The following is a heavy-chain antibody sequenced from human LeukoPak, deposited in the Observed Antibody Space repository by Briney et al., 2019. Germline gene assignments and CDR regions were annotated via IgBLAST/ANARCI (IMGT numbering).Heavy chain of an antibody. Sequence: PTASVKVLCKVSGYTFTSYAMHWVRQAPGQRLEWMGWINARNGNTKYSQKFQGRVTITRDTSASTAYMELSSLRSEDTAVYYCARTTLHHHVHFDYWGQGTLVTVSS. CDR3: ARTTLHHHVHFDY. D-gene: IGHD1-14*01. V-gene: IGHV1-3*01. CDR2: INARNGNT. J-gene: IGHJ4*02. CDR1: GYTFTSYA.